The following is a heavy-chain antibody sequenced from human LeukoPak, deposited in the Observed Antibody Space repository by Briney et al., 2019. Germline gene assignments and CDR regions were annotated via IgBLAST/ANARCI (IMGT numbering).Heavy chain of an antibody. CDR3: AKARGWYHFDY. V-gene: IGHV3-33*06. J-gene: IGHJ4*02. D-gene: IGHD6-19*01. CDR1: GFTFSSYG. CDR2: IWYVGSNK. Sequence: GGSLRLSCAASGFTFSSYGMHWVRQAPGKGLEWVAVIWYVGSNKYYADSVKGRFTISRDNSKNTLYLQMNSLRAEDTAVDYCAKARGWYHFDYWGQGTLVTVSS.